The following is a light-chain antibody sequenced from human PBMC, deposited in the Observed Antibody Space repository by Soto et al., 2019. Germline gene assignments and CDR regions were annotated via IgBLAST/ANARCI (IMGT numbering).Light chain of an antibody. CDR2: RNN. CDR3: EAWDDSLSANYV. Sequence: QSVLTQPPSASGTPGQRVTISCSGSSSNIGSNYVYWYQQLPGTAPKLLIYRNNQRPSGVPDRFSGSKSGTSASLAISGLRSEYEADYYCEAWDDSLSANYVFGTGTKVTVL. J-gene: IGLJ1*01. V-gene: IGLV1-47*01. CDR1: SSNIGSNY.